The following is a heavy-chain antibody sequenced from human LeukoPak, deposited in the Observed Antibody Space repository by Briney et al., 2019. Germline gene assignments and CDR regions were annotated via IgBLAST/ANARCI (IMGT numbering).Heavy chain of an antibody. CDR2: FDPEDGET. J-gene: IGHJ4*02. CDR1: RDTLTELP. D-gene: IGHD3-10*01. CDR3: ATLSDGSYYETGSYYDR. Sequence: ASVKVSCKVTRDTLTELPIHWVRQALGRGPEWMGRFDPEDGETVYAQKFQGRVTMTEDTSTDIAYMELSSLRSEDTAVYYCATLSDGSYYETGSYYDRWGQGTLVTVSS. V-gene: IGHV1-24*01.